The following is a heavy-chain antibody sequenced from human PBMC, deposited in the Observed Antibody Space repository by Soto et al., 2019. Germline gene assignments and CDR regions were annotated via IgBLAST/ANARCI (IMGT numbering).Heavy chain of an antibody. J-gene: IGHJ4*02. CDR1: GGSISSYY. CDR3: ARRYGSCFDY. V-gene: IGHV4-59*08. CDR2: IYYSGST. D-gene: IGHD5-18*01. Sequence: QVQLQESGPGLVKPSETLSLTCTVSGGSISSYYWSWIRQPPGKGLEWIGYIYYSGSTNYNPSLKRPATISVATSKNQFSLTLSSVTAADTAVYYCARRYGSCFDYWGQGTLVTVSS.